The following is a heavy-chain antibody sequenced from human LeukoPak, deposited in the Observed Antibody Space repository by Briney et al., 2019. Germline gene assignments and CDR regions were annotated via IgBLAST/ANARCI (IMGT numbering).Heavy chain of an antibody. V-gene: IGHV4-59*01. CDR1: GGSISNYY. CDR3: ARGRTALYIAARPSWFDP. Sequence: SETLSLTCTVSGGSISNYYWSWIRQPPGKGLEWIGYIYYSGSTNYNPSLKSRVTISVDTSKNQFSLKLSSVTAADTAVYYCARGRTALYIAARPSWFDPWGQGTLVTVSS. CDR2: IYYSGST. D-gene: IGHD6-6*01. J-gene: IGHJ5*02.